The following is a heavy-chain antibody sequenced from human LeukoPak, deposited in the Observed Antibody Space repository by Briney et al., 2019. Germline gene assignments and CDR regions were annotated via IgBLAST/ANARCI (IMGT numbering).Heavy chain of an antibody. D-gene: IGHD4-17*01. CDR3: ARRDGDSDRGFDY. CDR2: ISGSSGYI. V-gene: IGHV3-21*01. CDR1: RFTFSSYT. Sequence: GGSLRLSCAASRFTFSSYTMNWVRQAPGKGLEWVSSISGSSGYIYYADSVKGRFTISRDNSKNTLYLQMNSLRVDDTAVYYCARRDGDSDRGFDYWGQGTLVTVSS. J-gene: IGHJ4*02.